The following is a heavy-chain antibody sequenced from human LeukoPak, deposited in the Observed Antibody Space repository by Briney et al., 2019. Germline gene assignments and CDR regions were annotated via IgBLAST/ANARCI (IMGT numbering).Heavy chain of an antibody. CDR2: IWYDGSNK. Sequence: GRSLRLSCAASGFTFSSYGMHWVRQAPGKGLEWVAVIWYDGSNKYYADSVKGRFTISRDNSKNTLYLQMNSLRAEDTAVYYCARGRLLWFGESFDYWDQGTLVTVSS. D-gene: IGHD3-10*01. CDR1: GFTFSSYG. J-gene: IGHJ4*02. V-gene: IGHV3-33*01. CDR3: ARGRLLWFGESFDY.